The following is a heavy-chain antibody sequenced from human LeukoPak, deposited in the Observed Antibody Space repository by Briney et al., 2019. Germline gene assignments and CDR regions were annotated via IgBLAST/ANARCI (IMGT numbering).Heavy chain of an antibody. D-gene: IGHD1-1*01. V-gene: IGHV4-59*01. J-gene: IGHJ3*02. CDR1: GGSISNYY. CDR3: ARRYNDAFDI. CDR2: ISYSGIT. Sequence: PSETLSLTCTVSGGSISNYYWNWIRQPPGKGLEWIGYISYSGITNYNPSLKSRITISVDTSKNQSSLKLRSVTAADTAVYYCARRYNDAFDIWGQGTMVTISS.